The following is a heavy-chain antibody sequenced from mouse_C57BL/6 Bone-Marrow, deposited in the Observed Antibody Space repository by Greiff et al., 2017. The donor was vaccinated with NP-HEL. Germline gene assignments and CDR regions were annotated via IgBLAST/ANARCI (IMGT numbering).Heavy chain of an antibody. V-gene: IGHV1-76*01. CDR3: ARLPYYGDDY. CDR2: IYPGSGNT. D-gene: IGHD1-1*01. CDR1: GYTFTDYY. Sequence: QVQLQQSGAELVRPGASVKLSCKASGYTFTDYYINWVKQRPGQGLEWIARIYPGSGNTYYNEKFKGKATLTAEKSSSTAYMQLSSLTSEDSAVYFCARLPYYGDDYWGQGTTLTVSS. J-gene: IGHJ2*01.